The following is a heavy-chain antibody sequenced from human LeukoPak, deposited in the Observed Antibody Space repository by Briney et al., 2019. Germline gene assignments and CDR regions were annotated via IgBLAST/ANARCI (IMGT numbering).Heavy chain of an antibody. CDR3: VRAAGSGSWIFDY. CDR2: NSAANGDI. D-gene: IGHD6-13*01. Sequence: GASVKVSCKASGYIFTNYDLHWVRQAPGQRPEWLAWNSAANGDIKYSQEFQGRITITRDTSASTAYMELSNARSEDTAVYYCVRAAGSGSWIFDYWGQGTLVSVSS. J-gene: IGHJ4*02. V-gene: IGHV1-3*02. CDR1: GYIFTNYD.